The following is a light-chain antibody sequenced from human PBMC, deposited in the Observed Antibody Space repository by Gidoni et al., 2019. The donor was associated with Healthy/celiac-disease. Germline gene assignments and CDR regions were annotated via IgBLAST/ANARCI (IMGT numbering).Light chain of an antibody. V-gene: IGLV2-8*01. J-gene: IGLJ3*02. CDR3: SSYAGTPTV. CDR1: SSDVGGYNY. Sequence: QSALPQPPSASGSPGQSVTISCTGTSSDVGGYNYVSWYQQHPGKAPKLMIYEVSKRPSGVPDRFSGSKSGNTASLTVSGLQAEDEADYYCSSYAGTPTVFGGGTKLTVL. CDR2: EVS.